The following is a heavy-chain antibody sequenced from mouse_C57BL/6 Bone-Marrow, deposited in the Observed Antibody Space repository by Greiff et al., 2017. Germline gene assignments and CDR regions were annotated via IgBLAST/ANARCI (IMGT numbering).Heavy chain of an antibody. J-gene: IGHJ2*01. V-gene: IGHV1-64*01. CDR2: IHPNSGST. D-gene: IGHD1-1*01. Sequence: QVQLQQPGAELVKPGASVKLSCTASGYTFTSYWMHWVKQRPGQGLEWIGMIHPNSGSTNYNEKFKSKATLTVDKSSSTAYMQLSSLTSEDSAVYYWARNYYGSSPGYFDYWGQGTTLTVSS. CDR1: GYTFTSYW. CDR3: ARNYYGSSPGYFDY.